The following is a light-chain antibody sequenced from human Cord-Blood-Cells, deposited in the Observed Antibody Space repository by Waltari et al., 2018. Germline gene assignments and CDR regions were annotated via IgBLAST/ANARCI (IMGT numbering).Light chain of an antibody. CDR3: QSADSSGTYVV. V-gene: IGLV3-25*03. Sequence: SYELTQPPSVSVSPGQTARITCSGDALPKQYAYWYQQKPGQAPVLVNYKDSERPSGIPERFSGSSSVTTVTLTISGVQAEDEADYYCQSADSSGTYVVFGGGTKLTVL. J-gene: IGLJ2*01. CDR1: ALPKQY. CDR2: KDS.